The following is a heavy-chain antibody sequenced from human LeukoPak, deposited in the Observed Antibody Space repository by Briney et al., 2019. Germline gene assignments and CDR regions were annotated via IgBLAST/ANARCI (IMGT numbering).Heavy chain of an antibody. Sequence: PGGSLRLSCAASGFTFSSYGMHWVRQAPGKGLEWVAFIRYDGSNKYYADSVKGRFAISRDNAKNSLYLQMNSLRGEDTAVYYCAREWKYDSGWYSDSWGQGTLVTVSS. CDR1: GFTFSSYG. V-gene: IGHV3-30*02. J-gene: IGHJ4*02. D-gene: IGHD6-19*01. CDR2: IRYDGSNK. CDR3: AREWKYDSGWYSDS.